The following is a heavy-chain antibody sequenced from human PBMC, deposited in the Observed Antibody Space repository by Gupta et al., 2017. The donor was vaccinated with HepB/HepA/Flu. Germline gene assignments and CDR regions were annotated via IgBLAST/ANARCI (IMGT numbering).Heavy chain of an antibody. V-gene: IGHV3-7*01. CDR2: IKQDGSEK. D-gene: IGHD3-9*01. J-gene: IGHJ4*02. CDR3: ARGRLGDFDS. Sequence: EVQLVESGGGLVQPGGSLRLSCAASGFIFSSYWMSWVRQAPGKGLEWVANIKQDGSEKYYVDSVKGRFTVSRDNAENSLHLQMNTLRSDDTAVYFCARGRLGDFDSWGQGTLVTVSS. CDR1: GFIFSSYW.